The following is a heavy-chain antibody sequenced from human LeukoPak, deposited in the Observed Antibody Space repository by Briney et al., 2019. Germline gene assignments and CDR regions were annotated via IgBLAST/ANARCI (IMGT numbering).Heavy chain of an antibody. V-gene: IGHV7-4-1*02. D-gene: IGHD1-7*01. CDR3: ARTSFKLPDY. J-gene: IGHJ4*02. Sequence: GASVKISCKASGYTFTTYAMNWVRQAPGQGLEWMGWINTNTGNPTYAQGFTGRFVFSLDTSVSTASLQISSLKAEDTAVYYCARTSFKLPDYWGQGTLVTVSS. CDR1: GYTFTTYA. CDR2: INTNTGNP.